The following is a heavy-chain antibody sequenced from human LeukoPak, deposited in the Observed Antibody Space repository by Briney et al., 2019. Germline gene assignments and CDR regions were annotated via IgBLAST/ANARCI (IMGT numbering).Heavy chain of an antibody. CDR1: GYPFNNYD. V-gene: IGHV1-8*01. CDR2: MNPHSGKT. D-gene: IGHD4-17*01. CDR3: ARLSSHYGDYKVDP. Sequence: ASVKVSCKASGYPFNNYDINWVRQATGQGLEWVGWMNPHSGKTGYAQNFQGRVTMTRDTSISTAYMELSSLRSEDTAVYYCARLSSHYGDYKVDPWGQGTLVTVSS. J-gene: IGHJ5*02.